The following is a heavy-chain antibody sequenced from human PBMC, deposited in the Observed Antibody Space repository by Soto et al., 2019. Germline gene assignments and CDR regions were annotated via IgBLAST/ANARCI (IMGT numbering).Heavy chain of an antibody. CDR3: ARDSYGYYYYGMDV. D-gene: IGHD5-18*01. CDR2: INAGNGNT. V-gene: IGHV1-3*01. CDR1: GYTFTSYA. J-gene: IGHJ6*02. Sequence: QVQLVQSGAEVKKPGASVKVSCKASGYTFTSYAMHWVRQAPGQRLEWMGWINAGNGNTKYSQKFQGRVTITRDTSASTAYMELSSLRSEDTSVYYCARDSYGYYYYGMDVWGQGTTVTVSS.